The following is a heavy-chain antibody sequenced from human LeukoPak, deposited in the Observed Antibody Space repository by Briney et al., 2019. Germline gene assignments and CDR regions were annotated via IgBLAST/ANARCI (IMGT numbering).Heavy chain of an antibody. Sequence: ETGGSLRLSCAASGFTVSSNYMSWVRQAPGKGLEWVSVIYSGGSTYYADSVKGRFTISRDNSKNTLYLQMNSLRAEDTAVYYCARAATHGLKTFWDYWGQGTLVTVSS. CDR3: ARAATHGLKTFWDY. CDR2: IYSGGST. CDR1: GFTVSSNY. J-gene: IGHJ4*02. V-gene: IGHV3-53*01. D-gene: IGHD1-26*01.